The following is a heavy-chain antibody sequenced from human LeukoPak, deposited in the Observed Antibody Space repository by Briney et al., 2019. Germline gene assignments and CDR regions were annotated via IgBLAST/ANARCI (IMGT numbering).Heavy chain of an antibody. J-gene: IGHJ3*01. Sequence: AGRSLRLSCAASGFTFSDYAMNWVRQAPGKGLEWVSYISSSANIIYYEDSVKGRVTISRDNAKNSLYLQMNSLRADDTAVYYCARDLYGYYGFDVWGQGTMVTVSS. V-gene: IGHV3-48*03. CDR1: GFTFSDYA. D-gene: IGHD5-18*01. CDR3: ARDLYGYYGFDV. CDR2: ISSSANII.